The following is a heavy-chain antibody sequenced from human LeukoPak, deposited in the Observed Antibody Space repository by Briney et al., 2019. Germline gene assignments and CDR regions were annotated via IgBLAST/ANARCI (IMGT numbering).Heavy chain of an antibody. CDR1: GYTFTSYD. J-gene: IGHJ4*02. Sequence: ASVKVSCKASGYTFTSYDINWVRQAPGQGLEWMGWMNPNSGKTGYAQKFQGRVTMTRNTSISTAYMELSSLRSEDTAVYYCARARSGWYPSHDYWGQGTLVTVSS. CDR3: ARARSGWYPSHDY. CDR2: MNPNSGKT. D-gene: IGHD6-19*01. V-gene: IGHV1-8*01.